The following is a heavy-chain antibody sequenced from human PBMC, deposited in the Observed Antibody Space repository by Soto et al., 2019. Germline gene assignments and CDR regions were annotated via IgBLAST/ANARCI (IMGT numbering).Heavy chain of an antibody. V-gene: IGHV3-23*01. CDR1: GFTFSSYS. D-gene: IGHD3-10*01. Sequence: EVQLLESGGGLVQPGGSLRLSCAASGFTFSSYSMSWVRQAPGKGLDWVSGFRSGGDDGTTYYADSVKGRFTISRDNSKNTLFLQMDSLRAEDTAIYYCAKKVNSGPGSQYFDYWGQGTLVTVSS. CDR3: AKKVNSGPGSQYFDY. CDR2: SGGDDGTT. J-gene: IGHJ4*02.